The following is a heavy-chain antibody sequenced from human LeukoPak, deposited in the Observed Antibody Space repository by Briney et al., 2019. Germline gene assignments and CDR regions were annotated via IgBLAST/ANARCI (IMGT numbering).Heavy chain of an antibody. J-gene: IGHJ4*02. CDR3: AIIVVVAY. CDR2: ISSSSSTI. V-gene: IGHV3-48*01. D-gene: IGHD2-2*01. CDR1: GFTFSSYA. Sequence: KPGGSLRLSCAASGFTFSSYAMTWVRQAPGKGLEWVSYISSSSSTIYYADSVKGRFTISRDNAKNSLYLQMNSLRAEDTAVYYCAIIVVVAYWGQGTLVTVSS.